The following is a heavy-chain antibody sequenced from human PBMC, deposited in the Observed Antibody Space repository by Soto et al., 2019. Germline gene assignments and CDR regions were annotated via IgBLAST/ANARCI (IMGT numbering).Heavy chain of an antibody. CDR1: GFTFNNYN. D-gene: IGHD2-21*01. Sequence: EVQLVESGGGLVKPGGSLRLSCAASGFTFNNYNMNWVRQTPGKGLEWVSSISSSGSYVFYTDSVKGRFTISRDNAKSSLSLQINSLRAEDTAVYYCARDQTKFKPDCWGQGTLVTVSS. CDR3: ARDQTKFKPDC. V-gene: IGHV3-21*06. CDR2: ISSSGSYV. J-gene: IGHJ4*02.